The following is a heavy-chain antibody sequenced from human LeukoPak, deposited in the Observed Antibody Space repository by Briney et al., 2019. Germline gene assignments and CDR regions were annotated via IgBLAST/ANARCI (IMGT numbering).Heavy chain of an antibody. CDR2: IYYSGST. CDR3: ARPLLNSSGWSGAFDI. Sequence: PSGTLSLTCTVSGGSISSYYWSWIRQPPGKGLEWIGYIYYSGSTNYNPSLKSRVTISVDTSKNQFSLKLSSVTAADTAVYYCARPLLNSSGWSGAFDIWGQGTMVTVSS. V-gene: IGHV4-59*08. J-gene: IGHJ3*02. CDR1: GGSISSYY. D-gene: IGHD6-19*01.